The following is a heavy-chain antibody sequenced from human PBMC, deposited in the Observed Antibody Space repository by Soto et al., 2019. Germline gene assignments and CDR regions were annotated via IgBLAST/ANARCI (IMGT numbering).Heavy chain of an antibody. D-gene: IGHD3-22*01. J-gene: IGHJ4*02. CDR1: GFTFSRYE. V-gene: IGHV3-48*03. CDR3: ARDRADNSGTYGGACDF. Sequence: PGGSLRLSCAASGFTFSRYEMNWVRQAPGKGLEWVASISSSGTSIYYADSVKGRFSISRDNDKNSVFLAMSSLRVDDTAVYYCARDRADNSGTYGGACDFWGQGTMVTVSS. CDR2: ISSSGTSI.